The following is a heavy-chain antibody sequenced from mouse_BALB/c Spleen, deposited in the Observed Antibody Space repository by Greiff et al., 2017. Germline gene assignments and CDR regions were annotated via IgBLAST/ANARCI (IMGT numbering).Heavy chain of an antibody. J-gene: IGHJ4*01. CDR3: ARSRGYDYVYAMDY. D-gene: IGHD2-4*01. V-gene: IGHV1-77*01. CDR1: GYTFTDYV. Sequence: QVQLQQSGPELVKPGASVKMSCKASGYTFTDYVISWVKQRTGQGLEWIGEIYPGSGSTYYNEKFKGKATLTADKSSNTAYMQLSSLTSEDSAVYFCARSRGYDYVYAMDYWGQGTSVTVSS. CDR2: IYPGSGST.